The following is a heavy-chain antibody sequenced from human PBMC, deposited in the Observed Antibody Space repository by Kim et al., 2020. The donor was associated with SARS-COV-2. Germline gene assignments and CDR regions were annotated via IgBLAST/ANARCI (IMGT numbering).Heavy chain of an antibody. J-gene: IGHJ4*02. D-gene: IGHD3-10*01. CDR1: NGSFTDSY. CDR3: AGGFNPVTLGD. Sequence: SETLSLTCAIFNGSFTDSYWTWIRQPPGKGVEWGGEITHSGTATYNPSLQSRVIITVDTSTNQVSLKLSSVTAADTAVYYCAGGFNPVTLGDWGRGTLVTVPS. V-gene: IGHV4-34*01. CDR2: ITHSGTA.